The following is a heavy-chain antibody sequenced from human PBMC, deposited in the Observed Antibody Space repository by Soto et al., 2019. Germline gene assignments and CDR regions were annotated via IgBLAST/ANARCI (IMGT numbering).Heavy chain of an antibody. CDR3: AKDWDYGMDV. CDR2: ISYDGSNK. J-gene: IGHJ6*02. V-gene: IGHV3-30*18. CDR1: GFTFSSYG. D-gene: IGHD7-27*01. Sequence: GGSLRLSCAASGFTFSSYGMHWVRQAPGKGLEWVAVISYDGSNKYYADSVKGRFTISRDNSKNTLYLQMNSLRAEDTAVYYCAKDWDYGMDVWGQGTTVTAP.